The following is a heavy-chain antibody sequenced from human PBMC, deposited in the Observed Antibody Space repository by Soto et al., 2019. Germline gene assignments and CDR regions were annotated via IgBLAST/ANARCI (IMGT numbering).Heavy chain of an antibody. J-gene: IGHJ3*02. D-gene: IGHD6-19*01. CDR2: ISSSSSYI. CDR1: GFTFSSYS. CDR3: ARERIAVAGGDAFDI. V-gene: IGHV3-21*01. Sequence: GGSLRLSCAASGFTFSSYSMNWVRQAPGKGLEWVSSISSSSSYIYYADSVKGRFTISRDNAKNSLYLQMNSLRAEDTAVYYCARERIAVAGGDAFDIWGQGTMVTV.